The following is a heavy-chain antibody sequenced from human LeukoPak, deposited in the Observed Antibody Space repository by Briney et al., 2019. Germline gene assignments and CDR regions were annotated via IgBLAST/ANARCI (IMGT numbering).Heavy chain of an antibody. D-gene: IGHD2-2*01. CDR3: ARATIVVVPAAMGY. CDR2: TNPNGGGT. CDR1: GYTFTGYY. V-gene: IGHV1-2*02. Sequence: ASVKVSCKASGYTFTGYYMHWVRQAPGQGLEWMGWTNPNGGGTNYAQKFQGRVTMTRDTSISTAYMELSRLRSDDTAVYYCARATIVVVPAAMGYWGQGTLVTVSS. J-gene: IGHJ4*02.